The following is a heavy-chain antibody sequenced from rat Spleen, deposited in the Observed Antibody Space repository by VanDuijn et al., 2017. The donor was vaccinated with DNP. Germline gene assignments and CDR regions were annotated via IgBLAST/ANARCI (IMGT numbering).Heavy chain of an antibody. Sequence: EVQLVESGGGLVQPGRSLKLSCAASQFTFSNSGMAWVRQAPTKGLEWVASISTGGGNTYYRDSVKGRFTISRDNAKNTQYLQMDSLRSEDTATYYCARPLTYYGYFDYWGQGVMVTVSS. CDR2: ISTGGGNT. V-gene: IGHV5S13*01. CDR3: ARPLTYYGYFDY. CDR1: QFTFSNSG. D-gene: IGHD1-6*01. J-gene: IGHJ2*01.